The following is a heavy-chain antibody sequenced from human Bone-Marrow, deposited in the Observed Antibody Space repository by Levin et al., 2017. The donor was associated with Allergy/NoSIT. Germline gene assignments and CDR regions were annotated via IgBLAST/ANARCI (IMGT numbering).Heavy chain of an antibody. Sequence: SQTLSLTCTVSGVSISRFYWSWIRQSPGKGLEWIGYVYNSGSPNSGGTNHNPSLRSRVTISADTSKSQFSLNLTSVTAADTAGSCCARVQAVGGTHYFDDWGQGARITVSS. CDR1: GVSISRFY. V-gene: IGHV4-59*08. D-gene: IGHD6-19*01. J-gene: IGHJ4*02. CDR3: ARVQAVGGTHYFDD. CDR2: VYNSGSPNSGGT.